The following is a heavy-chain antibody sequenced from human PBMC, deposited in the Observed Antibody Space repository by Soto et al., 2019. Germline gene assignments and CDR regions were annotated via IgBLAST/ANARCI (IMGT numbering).Heavy chain of an antibody. CDR3: ARHGPGPYSYSYSEGETPFDY. Sequence: PSETLSLTCTVSGGSISSSSYYWGWIRQPPGKGLEWIGSIYYSGSTYYNPSLKSRVTISVDTSKNQFSLKLSSVTAADTAVYYCARHGPGPYSYSYSEGETPFDYWGQGTLVTVSS. V-gene: IGHV4-39*01. D-gene: IGHD5-18*01. CDR2: IYYSGST. CDR1: GGSISSSSYY. J-gene: IGHJ4*02.